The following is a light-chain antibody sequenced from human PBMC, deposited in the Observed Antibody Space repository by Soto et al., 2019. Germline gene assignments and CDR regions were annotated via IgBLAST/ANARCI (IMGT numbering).Light chain of an antibody. CDR2: AVS. CDR1: SSDIGADTS. Sequence: QSALTQPASVSGSPGQAITISCTGTSSDIGADTSVSWYQQHPGKAPQLMIYAVSHRPCRVSSRFSGSKSGNTISLTISGLQAEDEADYYCSSFTASSHVVFGGGTKVTVL. V-gene: IGLV2-14*03. CDR3: SSFTASSHVV. J-gene: IGLJ2*01.